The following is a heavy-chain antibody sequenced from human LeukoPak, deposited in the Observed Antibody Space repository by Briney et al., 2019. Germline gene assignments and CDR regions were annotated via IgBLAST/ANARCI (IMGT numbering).Heavy chain of an antibody. V-gene: IGHV1-3*01. J-gene: IGHJ5*02. CDR3: ARDVGSYYYGSGTNWFDP. Sequence: ASVKVSCKASGYTFTSYAMHWVRQAPGQRLEWMGWINAGNGNTKYSQKFQGRVTITRDTSASTAYMELSSLRSEDTAVYYCARDVGSYYYGSGTNWFDPWGQGTLVTVSS. CDR2: INAGNGNT. D-gene: IGHD3-10*01. CDR1: GYTFTSYA.